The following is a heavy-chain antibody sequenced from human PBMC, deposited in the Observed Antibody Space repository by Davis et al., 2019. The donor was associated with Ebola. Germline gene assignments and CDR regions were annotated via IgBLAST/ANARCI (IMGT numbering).Heavy chain of an antibody. CDR1: GFTFRNYA. Sequence: GESLKISCAASGFTFRNYAMMWVRQAPGKGLEWVSTIDGPTTNTHYGDSVKGRLTISRDNSKNTLFLQMDSLRPEDTAMYYCSSWVSSHFDFWGRGTLVTVSS. D-gene: IGHD6-13*01. CDR2: IDGPTTNT. J-gene: IGHJ4*02. CDR3: SSWVSSHFDF. V-gene: IGHV3-23*05.